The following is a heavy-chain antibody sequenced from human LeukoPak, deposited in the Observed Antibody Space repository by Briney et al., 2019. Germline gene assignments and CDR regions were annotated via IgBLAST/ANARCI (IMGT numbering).Heavy chain of an antibody. V-gene: IGHV3-48*03. J-gene: IGHJ4*02. CDR2: ISSSGSTI. Sequence: GGSLRLSCAASGFTFSSCEMNWVRQAPGKGLEWVSYISSSGSTIYYADSVKGRFTISRDNAKNSLYLQMNSLRAEDTAVYYCARERYSYENWGQGTLVTVSS. CDR1: GFTFSSCE. CDR3: ARERYSYEN. D-gene: IGHD5-18*01.